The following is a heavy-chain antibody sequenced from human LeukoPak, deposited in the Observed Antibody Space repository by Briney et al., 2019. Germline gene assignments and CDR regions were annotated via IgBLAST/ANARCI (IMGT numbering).Heavy chain of an antibody. CDR1: GFTFSSYE. CDR2: ISSSSSYI. Sequence: GGSLRLSCAASGFTFSSYEMNWVRQAPGKGLEWVSSISSSSSYIYYADSVKGRFTISRDNAKNSLYLQMNSLRAEDTAVYYCARAAAGTKFYWGQGTLVTVSS. D-gene: IGHD6-13*01. CDR3: ARAAAGTKFY. V-gene: IGHV3-21*01. J-gene: IGHJ4*02.